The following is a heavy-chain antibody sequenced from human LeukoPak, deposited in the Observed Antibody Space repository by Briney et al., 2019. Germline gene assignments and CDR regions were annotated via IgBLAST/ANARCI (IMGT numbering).Heavy chain of an antibody. V-gene: IGHV4-34*01. D-gene: IGHD3-3*01. CDR1: GWSLSGYY. CDR3: ASYTYYDFWSGYQPWAFDI. CDR2: ISHRGGA. J-gene: IGHJ3*02. Sequence: SETLSRTCAVYGWSLSGYYWTWVRQPPGKGLEWIGEISHRGGANYSPSLKSRVTISLDTSKNQSSLKLRSVTAADTAVYYCASYTYYDFWSGYQPWAFDIWGQGTMVTVSS.